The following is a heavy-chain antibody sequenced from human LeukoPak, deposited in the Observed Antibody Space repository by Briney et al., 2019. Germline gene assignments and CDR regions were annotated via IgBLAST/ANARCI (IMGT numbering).Heavy chain of an antibody. CDR2: INQDGSEK. CDR1: GFTFSNYD. D-gene: IGHD2-2*01. Sequence: GGSLRLSCSASGFTFSNYDMNWVRQAPGKGLEWVANINQDGSEKSYVDSVKGRFTISRDNAKTSLFLQMNSLRDEDTAVYYCARDCSSISCCRGGFDPWGQGTLVTVSS. J-gene: IGHJ5*02. CDR3: ARDCSSISCCRGGFDP. V-gene: IGHV3-7*01.